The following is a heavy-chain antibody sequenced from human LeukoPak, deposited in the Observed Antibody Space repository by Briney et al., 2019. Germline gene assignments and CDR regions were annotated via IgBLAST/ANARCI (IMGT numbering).Heavy chain of an antibody. CDR2: INSDGSRT. V-gene: IGHV3-74*01. Sequence: PGGSLRLSCAASGFTFSSYWMHWVCQAPGKGLVWVSRINSDGSRTSYADSVKGRFTISRDNAKNTLYLQMNSLRAEDTAVYYCARGPMVRTNLFDYWGQGTLVTVSS. D-gene: IGHD3-10*01. CDR1: GFTFSSYW. J-gene: IGHJ4*02. CDR3: ARGPMVRTNLFDY.